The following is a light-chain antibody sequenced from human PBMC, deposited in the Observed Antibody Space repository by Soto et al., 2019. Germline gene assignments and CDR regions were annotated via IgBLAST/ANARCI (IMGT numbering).Light chain of an antibody. V-gene: IGLV2-8*01. CDR2: DVT. CDR3: SSHGGSHPVA. CDR1: SSDVGSYDF. Sequence: QSVLTQPASASGSPGQSVTISCTGTSSDVGSYDFVSWYQQHPGKAPKLMIYDVTKRPSGVPDRFSGSKSGNTASLTVSGLQDDDDSYYCCSSHGGSHPVAFGGGTKLTVL. J-gene: IGLJ2*01.